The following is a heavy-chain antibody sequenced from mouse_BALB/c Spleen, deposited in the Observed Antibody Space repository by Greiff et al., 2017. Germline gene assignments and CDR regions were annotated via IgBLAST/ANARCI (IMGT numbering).Heavy chain of an antibody. V-gene: IGHV2-9*02. CDR1: GFSLTSYG. D-gene: IGHD2-10*02. J-gene: IGHJ3*01. CDR2: IWAGGST. CDR3: ARDQYGNSPWFAY. Sequence: QVQLQLSGPGLVAPSQSLSITCTVSGFSLTSYGVHWVRQPPGKGLEWLGVIWAGGSTNYNSALMSRLSISKDNSKSQVFLKMNSLQTDDTAMYYCARDQYGNSPWFAYWGQGTLVTVSA.